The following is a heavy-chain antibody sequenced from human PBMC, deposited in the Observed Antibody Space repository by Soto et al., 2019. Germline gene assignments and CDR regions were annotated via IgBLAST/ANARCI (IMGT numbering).Heavy chain of an antibody. CDR1: GFSLSNSGVG. CDR2: ISWDDDK. CDR3: AQSTVTTGGMDV. V-gene: IGHV2-5*02. J-gene: IGHJ6*02. D-gene: IGHD4-17*01. Sequence: QITLKESGPTLVKPTHTLTLTCTFSGFSLSNSGVGVGWIRQPPGKALEWLALISWDDDKRYSPSLKSRLTITKDTSKNQVVLTVTNMDPVDTATYYCAQSTVTTGGMDVWGQGTTVTVSS.